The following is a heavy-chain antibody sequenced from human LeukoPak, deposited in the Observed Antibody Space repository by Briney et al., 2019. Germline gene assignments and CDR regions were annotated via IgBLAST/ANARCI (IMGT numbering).Heavy chain of an antibody. CDR3: ASGGYSYGFDY. CDR1: GGSISSGGYS. V-gene: IGHV4-30-2*01. J-gene: IGHJ4*02. CDR2: SYHNGNT. D-gene: IGHD5-18*01. Sequence: SQTLSLTCAVSGGSISSGGYSWSWIRQPPGKGLEWIGYSYHNGNTYYSPSLKSRVTISVDRSKNQLSLKLSSVTAADTAMYYCASGGYSYGFDYWGQGTLVTVSS.